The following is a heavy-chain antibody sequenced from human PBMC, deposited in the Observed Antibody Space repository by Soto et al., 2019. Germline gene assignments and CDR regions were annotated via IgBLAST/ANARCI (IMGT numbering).Heavy chain of an antibody. CDR1: GYTFTSYG. CDR3: ARDHDGGCGYECNY. Sequence: SVKVSCKAAGYTFTSYGISWVRQAPGQGLEWMGWISAYNGNTNYAQKLQGRVTMTTDTSTSTAYMELRSLRCDDTAVYYCARDHDGGCGYECNYGGQGTPVTVA. D-gene: IGHD5-12*01. J-gene: IGHJ4*02. CDR2: ISAYNGNT. V-gene: IGHV1-18*01.